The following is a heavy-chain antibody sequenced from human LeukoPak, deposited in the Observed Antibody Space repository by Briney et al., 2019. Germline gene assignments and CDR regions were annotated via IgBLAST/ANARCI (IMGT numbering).Heavy chain of an antibody. J-gene: IGHJ4*02. CDR2: ISGSGGST. V-gene: IGHV3-23*01. CDR1: GFTFSSYT. D-gene: IGHD3-22*01. Sequence: AGGSLRLSCAASGFTFSSYTMSWVRQAPGKGLEWVSAISGSGGSTYYAASVKGRFTISRDNSKNTLYLQMNSLRAEDTAVYYCANSYYDSSGYYYEGPPFYYWGQGTLVTVSS. CDR3: ANSYYDSSGYYYEGPPFYY.